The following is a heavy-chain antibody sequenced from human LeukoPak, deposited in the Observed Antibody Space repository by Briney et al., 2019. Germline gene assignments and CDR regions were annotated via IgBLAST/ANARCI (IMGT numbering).Heavy chain of an antibody. CDR3: ARAGYCSSTSCSEDYFDY. CDR1: GFTFSSYS. CDR2: ISSSSSYI. V-gene: IGHV3-21*01. J-gene: IGHJ4*02. Sequence: GGSLRLSCAASGFTFSSYSMNWVRQAPGKGLEWVPSISSSSSYIYYADSVKGRFTISRDNAKNSLYLQMNSLRAEDTAVYYCARAGYCSSTSCSEDYFDYWGQGTLVTVSS. D-gene: IGHD2-2*01.